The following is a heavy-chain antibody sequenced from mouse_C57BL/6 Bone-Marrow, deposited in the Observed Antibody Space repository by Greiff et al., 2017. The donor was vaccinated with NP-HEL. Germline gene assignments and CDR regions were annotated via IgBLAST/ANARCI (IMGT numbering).Heavy chain of an antibody. J-gene: IGHJ1*03. CDR1: GFTFSDYY. D-gene: IGHD2-5*01. Sequence: EVKLVESEGGLVQPGSSMKLSCTASGFTFSDYYMAWVRQVPEKGLEWVANINYDGSSTYYLDSLKSRFIISRDNAKNILYLQMSSLKSEDTATYYCARDYSNAWYFDVWGTGTTVTVSS. CDR2: INYDGSST. V-gene: IGHV5-16*01. CDR3: ARDYSNAWYFDV.